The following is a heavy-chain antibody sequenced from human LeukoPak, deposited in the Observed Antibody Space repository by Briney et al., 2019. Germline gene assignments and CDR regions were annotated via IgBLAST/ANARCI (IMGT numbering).Heavy chain of an antibody. J-gene: IGHJ6*03. CDR1: GFTFSSYW. D-gene: IGHD3-10*01. CDR2: INSDGSST. Sequence: GGSLRLSCAASGFTFSSYWMHWVRQAPGKGLVWVSRINSDGSSTSYADSVKGRFTISRDNAKNTLYLRMNSLRAEDTAVYYCARAGGSGSSHYYYYYMDVWGKGTTVTISS. V-gene: IGHV3-74*01. CDR3: ARAGGSGSSHYYYYYMDV.